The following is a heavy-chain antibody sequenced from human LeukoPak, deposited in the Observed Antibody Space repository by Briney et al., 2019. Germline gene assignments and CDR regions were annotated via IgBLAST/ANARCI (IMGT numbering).Heavy chain of an antibody. CDR3: AKSLIYYDYSVYLS. CDR2: ISYDGSNK. CDR1: GFTFSSYG. D-gene: IGHD3-16*01. Sequence: GRSLRLSCAASGFTFSSYGMHWVRQAPGKGLEWVAVISYDGSNKYYADSVKGRFTISRDNSKNTLYLQMNSLRAEDTAVYYCAKSLIYYDYSVYLSWGQEPLVPFSS. V-gene: IGHV3-30*18. J-gene: IGHJ5*02.